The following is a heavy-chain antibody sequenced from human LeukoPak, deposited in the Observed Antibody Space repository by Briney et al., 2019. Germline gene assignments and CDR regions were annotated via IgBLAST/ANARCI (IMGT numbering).Heavy chain of an antibody. V-gene: IGHV3-30*03. D-gene: IGHD3-22*01. CDR2: ISYDGSNK. CDR3: ARAVGYDSSGYRDY. J-gene: IGHJ4*02. CDR1: GFTFSSYG. Sequence: GRSLRLSCAASGFTFSSYGMHWVRQAPGKGLEWVAVISYDGSNKYYADSVKGRFTISRDNSKNTLYLQMNSLRAEDTAVYYCARAVGYDSSGYRDYWGQGTLVTVSS.